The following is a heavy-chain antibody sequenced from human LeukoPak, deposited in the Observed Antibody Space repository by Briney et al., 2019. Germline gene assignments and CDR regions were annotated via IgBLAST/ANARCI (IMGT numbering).Heavy chain of an antibody. CDR1: GFTFSTYG. CDR3: ASGEWELIDY. D-gene: IGHD1-26*01. J-gene: IGHJ4*02. CDR2: INSDGSST. Sequence: GGSLRLSCAASGFTFSTYGMHWVRQAPGQGLVWVSRINSDGSSTSYADSVKGRFTISRDNAKNTLYLQMNSLRAEDTAVYYCASGEWELIDYWGQGTLVTVSS. V-gene: IGHV3-74*01.